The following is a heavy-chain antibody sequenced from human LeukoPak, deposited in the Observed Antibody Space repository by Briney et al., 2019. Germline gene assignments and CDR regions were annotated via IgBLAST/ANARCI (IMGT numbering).Heavy chain of an antibody. CDR3: ARGYYDSSDYEYFQH. J-gene: IGHJ1*01. CDR2: INPNSGGT. V-gene: IGHV1-2*02. D-gene: IGHD3-22*01. CDR1: GYVFTDYY. Sequence: ASVKVSCKASGYVFTDYYIHWVRQAPGQGLEWMGWINPNSGGTNYAQKFQGRVTMTRDTSISTAYMELSRLRSDDTAVYYCARGYYDSSDYEYFQHWGQGTLVTVSS.